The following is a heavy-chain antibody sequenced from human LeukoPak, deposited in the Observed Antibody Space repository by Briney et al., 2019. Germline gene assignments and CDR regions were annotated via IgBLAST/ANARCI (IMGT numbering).Heavy chain of an antibody. J-gene: IGHJ6*03. Sequence: ASVKVSCKASGYTFTNNFMHWVRQAPGQGLEWIGIINPSGDNTWYAQKFQGRVTMTRDMATSTDYLELRSLRSDDTAVYYCARVNYYYYYMDVWGKGTTVTISS. CDR2: INPSGDNT. CDR1: GYTFTNNF. D-gene: IGHD3-22*01. CDR3: ARVNYYYYYMDV. V-gene: IGHV1-46*01.